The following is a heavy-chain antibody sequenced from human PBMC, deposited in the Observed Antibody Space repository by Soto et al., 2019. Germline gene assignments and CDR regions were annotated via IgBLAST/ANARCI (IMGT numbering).Heavy chain of an antibody. CDR1: GYTFTRYT. CDR3: ARGIATGQLAP. J-gene: IGHJ5*02. D-gene: IGHD2-15*01. Sequence: QVQLVQSGAEVQKPGASVKISCKASGYTFTRYTMNWVRQAPGQRLEWMGLINPDNGNTKSSQKFQDRVIITRDTSASTAYMDLSSLRSEDTAVYYCARGIATGQLAPWGQGTLVTVSS. CDR2: INPDNGNT. V-gene: IGHV1-3*01.